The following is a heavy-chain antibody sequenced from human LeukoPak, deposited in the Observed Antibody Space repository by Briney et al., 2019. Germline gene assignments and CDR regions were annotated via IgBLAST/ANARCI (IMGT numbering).Heavy chain of an antibody. CDR2: IYYDGSA. Sequence: SETLSLTCSVSGGSISSSSYYWGWVRQPPGKGLEWIGSIYYDGSAYYNPSLKSRVTISVDTSKNQLSLILNSLTAADTAVYYCARLVGATSYHAPGYWYFDLWGRGTLVTVSS. CDR1: GGSISSSSYY. J-gene: IGHJ2*01. V-gene: IGHV4-39*01. CDR3: ARLVGATSYHAPGYWYFDL. D-gene: IGHD1-26*01.